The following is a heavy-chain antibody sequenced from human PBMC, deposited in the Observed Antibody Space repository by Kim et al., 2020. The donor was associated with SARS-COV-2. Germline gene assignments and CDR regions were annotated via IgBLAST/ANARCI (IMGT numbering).Heavy chain of an antibody. CDR1: GFTFDDYA. D-gene: IGHD3-9*01. J-gene: IGHJ4*02. CDR2: ISWNSGSI. CDR3: AKDRGPTYYDILTGYYKGWPEPRKGSFDY. V-gene: IGHV3-9*01. Sequence: SLRLSCAASGFTFDDYAMHWVRQAPGKGLEWVSGISWNSGSIGYADSVKGRFTISRDNAKNSLYRQMNSLRAEDTALYYCAKDRGPTYYDILTGYYKGWPEPRKGSFDYWGQGTLVTVSS.